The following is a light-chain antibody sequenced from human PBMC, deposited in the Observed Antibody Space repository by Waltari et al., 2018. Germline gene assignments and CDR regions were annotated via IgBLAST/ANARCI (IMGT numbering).Light chain of an antibody. CDR1: QSVSST. CDR2: GAP. J-gene: IGKJ2*01. CDR3: QQYNTWPPQDT. Sequence: EIVVTQSPATLSVSPGERATLSCRASQSVSSTLARSLQKPGQAPRLLIYGAPTRATGFPAGFSGSGSGTEFTLTISNLQSEDFAIYYCQQYNTWPPQDTFGQGTKLEIK. V-gene: IGKV3-15*01.